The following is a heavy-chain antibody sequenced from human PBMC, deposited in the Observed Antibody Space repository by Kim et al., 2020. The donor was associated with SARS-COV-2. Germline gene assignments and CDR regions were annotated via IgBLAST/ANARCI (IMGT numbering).Heavy chain of an antibody. CDR2: ISRDGGEI. CDR3: VRGQQWLIKN. Sequence: GGSLRLSCAASGFTFDDYAIQWVRQVPGKGLEWVSLISRDGGEIKYADSVKGRFTISRDNSKKCVYLQMNSLRSEDTALYYCVRGQQWLIKNWGQGTQVTVSS. CDR1: GFTFDDYA. D-gene: IGHD6-19*01. V-gene: IGHV3-43*02. J-gene: IGHJ4*02.